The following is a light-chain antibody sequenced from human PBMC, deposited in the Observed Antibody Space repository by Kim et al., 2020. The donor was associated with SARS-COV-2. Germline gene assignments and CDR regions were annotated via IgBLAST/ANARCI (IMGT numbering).Light chain of an antibody. CDR2: YDG. CDR3: QLWDGGSDHCV. Sequence: PEETARINCWGNNSGSKRVHWYQQKPGQAPVLVIYYDGDRPSGIPERFSGSNSGSTATLSISKIEDGDEGGYYCQLWDGGSDHCVFGTGAKVTVL. CDR1: NSGSKR. J-gene: IGLJ1*01. V-gene: IGLV3-21*04.